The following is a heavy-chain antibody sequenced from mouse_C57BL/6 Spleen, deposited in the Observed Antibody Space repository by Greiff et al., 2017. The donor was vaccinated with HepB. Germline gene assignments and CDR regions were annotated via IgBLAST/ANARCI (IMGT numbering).Heavy chain of an antibody. Sequence: QVQLQQPGAELVKPGASVKLSCKASGYTFTSYWMHWVKQRPGQGLEWIGMIHPNSGSTNYNEKFKSKATLTVDKSSSTAYMQLSSLTSEDSAVYYCARSNWDIGYYFDYWGQGTTLTVSS. J-gene: IGHJ2*01. CDR3: ARSNWDIGYYFDY. CDR2: IHPNSGST. CDR1: GYTFTSYW. D-gene: IGHD4-1*01. V-gene: IGHV1-64*01.